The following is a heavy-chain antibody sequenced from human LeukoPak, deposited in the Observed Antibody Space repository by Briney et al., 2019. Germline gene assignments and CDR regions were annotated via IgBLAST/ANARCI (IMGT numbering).Heavy chain of an antibody. CDR2: IYSGGST. D-gene: IGHD6-19*01. CDR1: GFTFSSYA. Sequence: SGGSLRLSCAASGFTFSSYAMSWVRQAPGKGLEWVSVIYSGGSTYYADSVKGRFTISRDNSKNTLYLQMNSLRAEDTAVYYCARATQQWLGVGYWGQGTLVTVSS. CDR3: ARATQQWLGVGY. V-gene: IGHV3-66*01. J-gene: IGHJ4*02.